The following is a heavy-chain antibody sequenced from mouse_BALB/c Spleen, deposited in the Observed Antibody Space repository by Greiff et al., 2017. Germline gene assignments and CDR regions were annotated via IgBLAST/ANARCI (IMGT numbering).Heavy chain of an antibody. V-gene: IGHV14-4*02. CDR1: GFNIKDYY. D-gene: IGHD1-1*02. J-gene: IGHJ2*01. Sequence: EVQLQESGAELVRSGASVKLSCTASGFNIKDYYMHWVKQRPEQGLEWIGWIDPENGDTEYAPKFQGKATMTADTSSNTAYLQLSSLTSEDTAVYYCNAGGSYYFDYWGQGTTLTVSS. CDR3: NAGGSYYFDY. CDR2: IDPENGDT.